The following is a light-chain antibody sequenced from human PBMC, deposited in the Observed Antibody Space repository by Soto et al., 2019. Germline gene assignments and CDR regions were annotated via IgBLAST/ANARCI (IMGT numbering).Light chain of an antibody. J-gene: IGKJ1*01. Sequence: EIVMTQSPATLSVSPGERATLSCRASQSVSSNLAWYQQKPGQAPRLXIYGASTRATGIPARFSGSGSGTEFTLTISSLQSEDFAVYYCKQYNNWPLTFGQGTKVDIK. V-gene: IGKV3-15*01. CDR2: GAS. CDR1: QSVSSN. CDR3: KQYNNWPLT.